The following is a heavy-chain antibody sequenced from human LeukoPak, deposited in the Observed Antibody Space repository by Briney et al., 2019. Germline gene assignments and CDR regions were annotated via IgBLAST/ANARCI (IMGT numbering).Heavy chain of an antibody. V-gene: IGHV4-34*01. CDR2: INHSGST. Sequence: PSETLSLTCAVYGGSFSGYYWSWIRQPPGKGLEWIGEINHSGSTNYNPSLKSRVTISVDTSKNQFSLKLSSVTAADTAVYYCARDRGTRRFDPWGQGTLVTVSS. CDR1: GGSFSGYY. D-gene: IGHD3-10*01. J-gene: IGHJ5*02. CDR3: ARDRGTRRFDP.